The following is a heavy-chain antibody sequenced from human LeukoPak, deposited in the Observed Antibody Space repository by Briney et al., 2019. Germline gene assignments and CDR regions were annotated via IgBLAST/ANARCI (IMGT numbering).Heavy chain of an antibody. CDR1: GFTFSDYW. CDR2: IKEDGSGI. Sequence: GGSLRLSCVVSGFTFSDYWMSWVRQAPGKGLEWVANIKEDGSGIYYVDSVEGRFTISRDNAKKSLYLQMNSLRAEDTAAYYCARGDTRGYYYRFFDYWGQGTLVTVSS. J-gene: IGHJ4*02. D-gene: IGHD3-22*01. CDR3: ARGDTRGYYYRFFDY. V-gene: IGHV3-7*01.